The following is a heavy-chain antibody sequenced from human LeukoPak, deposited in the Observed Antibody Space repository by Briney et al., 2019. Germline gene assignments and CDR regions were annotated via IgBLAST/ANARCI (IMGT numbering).Heavy chain of an antibody. CDR1: GYTFTSYY. J-gene: IGHJ6*03. CDR3: ARIGAPITIFGVARNYYYMDV. CDR2: INPSGGST. Sequence: ASVKVSCKASGYTFTSYYMHWVRQAPGQGLEWMGIINPSGGSTSYAQKFQGRVTITADKSTSTAYMELSSLRSEDTAGYYCARIGAPITIFGVARNYYYMDVWGKGTTVTVSS. D-gene: IGHD3-3*01. V-gene: IGHV1-46*01.